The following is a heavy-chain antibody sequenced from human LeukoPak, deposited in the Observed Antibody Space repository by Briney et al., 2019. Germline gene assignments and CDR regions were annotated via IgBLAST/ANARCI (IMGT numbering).Heavy chain of an antibody. D-gene: IGHD2-2*01. V-gene: IGHV3-30*02. Sequence: PGGSLTLSCAASGFTFSNYGMHWVRQAPGKGLEWVTFIRYDGSNEYYADSVKGRFTISRDSSKNTLYMQMNNLRAEDTAVYYCAKDQWGYCTSSSCYGSGGFDYWGQGSLVTVSS. J-gene: IGHJ4*02. CDR3: AKDQWGYCTSSSCYGSGGFDY. CDR2: IRYDGSNE. CDR1: GFTFSNYG.